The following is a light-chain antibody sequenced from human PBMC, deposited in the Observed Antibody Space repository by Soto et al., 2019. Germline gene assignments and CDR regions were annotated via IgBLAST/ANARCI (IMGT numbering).Light chain of an antibody. CDR1: QGIRNY. J-gene: IGKJ4*01. V-gene: IGKV1-27*01. Sequence: DIQMTQSPSSLSASVEDRVTISCRANQGIRNYVAWYQQRPGKVPKLLIYAASTLQSGVPSRFSGSGSGTDFTLTISSLQPEDVATYYSQKYNSVPSFGGGTKVEIK. CDR3: QKYNSVPS. CDR2: AAS.